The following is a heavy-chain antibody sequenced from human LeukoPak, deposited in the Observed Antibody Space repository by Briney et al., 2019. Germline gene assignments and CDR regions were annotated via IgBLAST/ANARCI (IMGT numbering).Heavy chain of an antibody. CDR1: GGTFSSYA. J-gene: IGHJ5*02. D-gene: IGHD4-17*01. CDR3: ATRVRDDYGDYGSHWFDP. CDR2: IIPIFGTA. V-gene: IGHV1-69*01. Sequence: GSSVKVSCKASGGTFSSYAISWVRQAPGQGLEWMGGIIPIFGTANYAQKFQGRATITADESTSTAYMELSSLRSEDTAVYYCATRVRDDYGDYGSHWFDPWGQGTLVTVSS.